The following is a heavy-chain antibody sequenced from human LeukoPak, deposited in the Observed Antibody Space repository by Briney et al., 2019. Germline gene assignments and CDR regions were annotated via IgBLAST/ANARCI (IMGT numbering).Heavy chain of an antibody. CDR2: ISGSGSFI. CDR1: GFTFSSSS. D-gene: IGHD3-10*01. Sequence: GGSLRLSCAASGFTFSSSSMNWVRQAPGKGLEWVSSISGSGSFIYYADSVKGRFTISRDNAKNSLYLQMNSLRAEDTAVFYCAREETAMVFDPWGQGTLVTVSS. J-gene: IGHJ5*02. V-gene: IGHV3-21*01. CDR3: AREETAMVFDP.